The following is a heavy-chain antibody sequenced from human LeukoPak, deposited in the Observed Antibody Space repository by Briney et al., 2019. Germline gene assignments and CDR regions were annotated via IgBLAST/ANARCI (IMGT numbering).Heavy chain of an antibody. CDR3: ARSPVESYGSGSFDY. J-gene: IGHJ4*02. CDR2: IYYSGST. V-gene: IGHV4-39*01. D-gene: IGHD3-10*01. Sequence: SETLSLTCTVSGDSISSSSYYWAWIRQPPGKGLEWIGRIYYSGSTYYNPSLKSRLTISVETSKNQFSRKLSSVTAADTAVYYCARSPVESYGSGSFDYWGQGTLVTVSS. CDR1: GDSISSSSYY.